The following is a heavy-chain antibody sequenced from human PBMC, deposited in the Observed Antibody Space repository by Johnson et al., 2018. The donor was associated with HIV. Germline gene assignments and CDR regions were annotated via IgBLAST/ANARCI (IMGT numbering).Heavy chain of an antibody. CDR3: ARDPSLYYDFWSGGFAFDI. J-gene: IGHJ3*02. Sequence: VQLVESGGGLVQPGGSVRLSCAASEFTVSSNYMHWVRQAPGKGLEWVSVIYTGGSTYYADSVKGRFTISRDNSKNTLYLQMNSLRAEDTAVYYCARDPSLYYDFWSGGFAFDIWGQGTMVTVSS. CDR2: IYTGGST. V-gene: IGHV3-66*02. D-gene: IGHD3-3*01. CDR1: EFTVSSNY.